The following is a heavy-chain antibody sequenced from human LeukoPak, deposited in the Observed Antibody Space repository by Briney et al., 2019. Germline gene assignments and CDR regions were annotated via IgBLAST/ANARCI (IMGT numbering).Heavy chain of an antibody. V-gene: IGHV1-69*06. J-gene: IGHJ3*02. CDR2: IIPIFGTA. Sequence: GASVKVSCKASGGTFSSYAISWVRQAPGQGLEWMGGIIPIFGTANYAQKFQGRVTITADKSTSTAYMELSSLRSEDTAVYYCAKAYYYDSSGLTDAFDIWGQGTMVTVSS. D-gene: IGHD3-22*01. CDR1: GGTFSSYA. CDR3: AKAYYYDSSGLTDAFDI.